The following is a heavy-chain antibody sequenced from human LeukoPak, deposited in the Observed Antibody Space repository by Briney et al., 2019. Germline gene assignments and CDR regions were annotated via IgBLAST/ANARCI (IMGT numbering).Heavy chain of an antibody. Sequence: GGSLRLSCAASGFTFSSYWISWVRPAPGKGLEWVANIKQGGSEKYYVDSVKGRFTTSRDNAKNSLYLQMNSLRAEDTAVYYCAKEGLNIATRDFFDSWGQGTLVTVSS. V-gene: IGHV3-7*03. CDR3: AKEGLNIATRDFFDS. J-gene: IGHJ4*02. CDR1: GFTFSSYW. CDR2: IKQGGSEK. D-gene: IGHD6-6*01.